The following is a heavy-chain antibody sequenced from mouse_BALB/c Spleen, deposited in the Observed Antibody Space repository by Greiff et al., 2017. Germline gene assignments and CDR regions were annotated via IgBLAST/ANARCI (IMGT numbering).Heavy chain of an antibody. CDR2: IWAGGST. D-gene: IGHD4-1*02. V-gene: IGHV2-9*02. Sequence: VKLMESGPGLVAPSQSLSITCTVSGFSLTSYGVHWVRQPPGKGLEWLGVIWAGGSTNYNSALMSRLSISKDNSKSQVFLKMNSLQTDDTAMYYCARAPQLAWYFDVWGAGTTVTVSS. CDR1: GFSLTSYG. J-gene: IGHJ1*01. CDR3: ARAPQLAWYFDV.